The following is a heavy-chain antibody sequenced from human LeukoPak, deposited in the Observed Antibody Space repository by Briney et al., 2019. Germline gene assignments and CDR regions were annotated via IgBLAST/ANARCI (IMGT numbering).Heavy chain of an antibody. V-gene: IGHV4-39*01. J-gene: IGHJ4*02. CDR1: GGSISSSSYY. D-gene: IGHD3-16*02. CDR2: IYYSGST. Sequence: KPSETLSLTCTVSGGSISSSSYYWGWIRQPPGKGLEWIGSIYYSGSTYYNPSLKSRVTISLDTSKNQFSLKLSSVTAAETAVYYCARVMITFGGVIVFFDYWGQGTLVTVSS. CDR3: ARVMITFGGVIVFFDY.